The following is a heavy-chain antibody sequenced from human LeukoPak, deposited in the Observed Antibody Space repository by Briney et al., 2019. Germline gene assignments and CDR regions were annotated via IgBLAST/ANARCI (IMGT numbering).Heavy chain of an antibody. V-gene: IGHV3-11*01. CDR1: GFTFSDYY. CDR2: ISSSGSTI. D-gene: IGHD4-17*01. Sequence: GGSLRLSCAASGFTFSDYYMSWIRHAPGKGLEWVSYISSSGSTIYYAGSVKGRFTISRDNAKNLLYLQMNSLRAEDTAVYYCATRNMTTVSPWGQGTLVTVSS. J-gene: IGHJ5*02. CDR3: ATRNMTTVSP.